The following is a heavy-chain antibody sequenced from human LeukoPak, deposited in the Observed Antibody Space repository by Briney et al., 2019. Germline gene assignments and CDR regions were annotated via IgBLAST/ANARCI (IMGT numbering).Heavy chain of an antibody. Sequence: GASVKVSCKASGYTFTSYDINWVRQATGQGLEWMGWMNPNSGNTGYARKFQGRVTMTRNTSISTAYMELSSLRSEDTAVYYCARVEESSWYNLRYYYYYGMDVWGQGTTVTVSS. V-gene: IGHV1-8*01. CDR1: GYTFTSYD. D-gene: IGHD6-13*01. CDR2: MNPNSGNT. J-gene: IGHJ6*02. CDR3: ARVEESSWYNLRYYYYYGMDV.